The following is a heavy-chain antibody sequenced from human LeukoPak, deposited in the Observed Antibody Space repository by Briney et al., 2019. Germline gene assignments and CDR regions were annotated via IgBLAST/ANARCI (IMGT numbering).Heavy chain of an antibody. CDR3: ARSPPFRQQLVTPTYYFDY. CDR2: IYSGGST. J-gene: IGHJ4*02. V-gene: IGHV3-66*01. Sequence: GGSLRLSRAASGFTVSSNYMSWVRQAPGKGLEGVSVIYSGGSTYYADPVKGRFTISRDKCKNTLYLQMNSLRAEDTAVYYCARSPPFRQQLVTPTYYFDYWGQGTLVTVSS. D-gene: IGHD6-13*01. CDR1: GFTVSSNY.